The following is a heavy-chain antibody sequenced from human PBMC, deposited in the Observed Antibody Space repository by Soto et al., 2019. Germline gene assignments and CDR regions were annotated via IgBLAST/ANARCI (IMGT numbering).Heavy chain of an antibody. V-gene: IGHV1-69*05. J-gene: IGHJ4*02. D-gene: IGHD5-18*01. CDR2: IIPMFGTA. CDR1: GGTFSTYA. CDR3: ASGIQLWLRRINNGYSG. Sequence: QVQLVQSGAEVKKPESSVKVSCKAPGGTFSTYAISWVRQAPGQGLEWMGGIIPMFGTANYAQRFQDRVTIPTDESSNKVYMELSTLRSEDTAVYFCASGIQLWLRRINNGYSGWGQGTLVTVYS.